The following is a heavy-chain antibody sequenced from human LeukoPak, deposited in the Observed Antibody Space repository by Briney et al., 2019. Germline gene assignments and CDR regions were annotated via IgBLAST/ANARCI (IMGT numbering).Heavy chain of an antibody. J-gene: IGHJ4*02. V-gene: IGHV3-74*01. D-gene: IGHD2-15*01. CDR3: GGYCSGGSCYGPYYFDY. CDR1: GFTFSSYW. CDR2: INSDGSST. Sequence: GGSLRLSCAASGFTFSSYWMHWVRQAPGKGLVWVSRINSDGSSTSYADSVKGRFTISRDNAKNTLYLQMNSLRAEDTAVYYCGGYCSGGSCYGPYYFDYWGQGTLVTVSS.